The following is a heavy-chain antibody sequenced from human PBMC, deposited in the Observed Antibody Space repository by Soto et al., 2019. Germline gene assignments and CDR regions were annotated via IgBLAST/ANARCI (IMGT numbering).Heavy chain of an antibody. D-gene: IGHD3-10*01. CDR3: ARVAIYYGSPQVLYGMDV. CDR1: GGTFSSYA. CDR2: DIPIFGTA. V-gene: IGHV1-69*12. Sequence: QVQLVQSGAEVKKPGSSVKVSCKASGGTFSSYAISWVRQAPVQGLEWMGGDIPIFGTANYAEKCQGRVTITVEEFTSTAYMELSRLRSEDTAVYYCARVAIYYGSPQVLYGMDVWGQGTTVTVSS. J-gene: IGHJ6*02.